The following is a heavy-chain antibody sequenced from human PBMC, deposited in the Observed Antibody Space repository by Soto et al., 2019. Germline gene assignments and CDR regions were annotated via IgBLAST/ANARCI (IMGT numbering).Heavy chain of an antibody. J-gene: IGHJ4*02. D-gene: IGHD3-10*01. V-gene: IGHV4-39*01. CDR2: IYYSGST. CDR3: ARMVLLWFGESYYLDY. Sequence: SETLSLTCTVSGGSISSSSYYWGWIRQPPGKGLEWIGSIYYSGSTYYNPSLKSRVTISVDTSKNQFSLKLSSVTAADTAVYYCARMVLLWFGESYYLDYWGQGTLVTVPS. CDR1: GGSISSSSYY.